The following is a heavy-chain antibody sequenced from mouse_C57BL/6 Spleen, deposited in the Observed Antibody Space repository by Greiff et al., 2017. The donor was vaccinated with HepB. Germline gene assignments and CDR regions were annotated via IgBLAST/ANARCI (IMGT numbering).Heavy chain of an antibody. CDR1: GYAFSSSW. D-gene: IGHD1-1*01. CDR2: IYPGDGDT. CDR3: ASGYGSPLDY. J-gene: IGHJ2*01. V-gene: IGHV1-82*01. Sequence: VQLQQSGPELVKPGASVKISCKASGYAFSSSWMNWVKQRPGKGLEWIGRIYPGDGDTNYNGKFKGKATLPADKSSSTDYMQLSSLTSEDSAVYFGASGYGSPLDYWGQGTTLTVSS.